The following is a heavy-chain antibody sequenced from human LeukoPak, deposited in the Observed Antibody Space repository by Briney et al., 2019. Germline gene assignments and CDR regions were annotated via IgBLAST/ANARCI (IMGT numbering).Heavy chain of an antibody. J-gene: IGHJ4*02. CDR2: IKQDGSEK. D-gene: IGHD3-10*01. CDR1: GFTFSSYT. V-gene: IGHV3-7*01. Sequence: PGGSLRLSCAASGFTFSSYTMNWVRQAPGKGLEWVANIKQDGSEKYYVDSVKGRFTISRDNSKNTLYLQMNSLRAEDTAVYYCAKDNSRVLLWFGDPHPLDYWGQGTLVTVSS. CDR3: AKDNSRVLLWFGDPHPLDY.